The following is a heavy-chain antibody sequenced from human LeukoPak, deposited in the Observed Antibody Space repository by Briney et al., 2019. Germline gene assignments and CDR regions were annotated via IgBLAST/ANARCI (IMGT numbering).Heavy chain of an antibody. CDR3: ARALQPGVYAFDI. V-gene: IGHV4-59*01. Sequence: SETLSLTCTVSGGSISSYYWSWIRQPPGKGLEWIGYIYYSGSTNYNPSLKSRVTISVDTSKNQFSLKLSSVTAADTAVSYCARALQPGVYAFDIWGQGTMVTVYS. J-gene: IGHJ3*02. CDR2: IYYSGST. D-gene: IGHD6-13*01. CDR1: GGSISSYY.